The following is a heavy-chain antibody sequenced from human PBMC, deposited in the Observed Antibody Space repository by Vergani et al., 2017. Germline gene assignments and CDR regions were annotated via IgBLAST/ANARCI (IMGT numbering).Heavy chain of an antibody. CDR1: GGTFSSYA. J-gene: IGHJ6*02. V-gene: IGHV1-69*13. CDR2: IIPIFGTA. CDR3: ARAVDSSGWYGYYYYYYGMDV. Sequence: QVQLVQSGAEVKKPGSSVKVSCKASGGTFSSYAISWVRQAPGQGLEWMGRIIPIFGTANYAQKFQGRVTITADESTGTAYMELSSLRSEDTAVYYCARAVDSSGWYGYYYYYYGMDVWGQGTTVTVSS. D-gene: IGHD6-19*01.